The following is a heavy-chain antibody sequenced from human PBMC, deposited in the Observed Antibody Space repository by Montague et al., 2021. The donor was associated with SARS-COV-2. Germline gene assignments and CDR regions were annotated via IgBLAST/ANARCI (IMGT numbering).Heavy chain of an antibody. D-gene: IGHD5-12*01. CDR3: AREVATIFGLAFDI. CDR2: IYSGGST. V-gene: IGHV3-53*01. CDR1: GFTVSSNY. J-gene: IGHJ3*02. Sequence: SLRLSCAASGFTVSSNYMSWVRQAPGKGLEWVSAIYSGGSTYYADSVKDRFTIPRDNSKNTLYLQMNSLRAEDTAVYYCAREVATIFGLAFDIWGQGTMVTVSS.